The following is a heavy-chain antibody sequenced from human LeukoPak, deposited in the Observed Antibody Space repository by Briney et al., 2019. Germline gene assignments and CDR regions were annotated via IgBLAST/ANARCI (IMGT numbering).Heavy chain of an antibody. V-gene: IGHV3-53*01. Sequence: GGSLRLSCAASGFNVSRNYMNWVRQAPGKGLEWVSVIYSGGSTYYADSVKGRFTISRDNSKNTLFLQMNSLRAGDTAVYYCARDPNGDYLGAFDFWGQGTTVTVSS. CDR1: GFNVSRNY. CDR2: IYSGGST. CDR3: ARDPNGDYLGAFDF. J-gene: IGHJ3*01. D-gene: IGHD2-8*01.